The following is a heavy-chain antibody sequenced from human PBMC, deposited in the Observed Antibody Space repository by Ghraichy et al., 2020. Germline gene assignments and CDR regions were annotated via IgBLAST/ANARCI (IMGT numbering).Heavy chain of an antibody. CDR1: GFTFSSHW. CDR2: ITPDGNEK. D-gene: IGHD6-6*01. V-gene: IGHV3-7*01. J-gene: IGHJ4*02. Sequence: GGSLRLSCAASGFTFSSHWMSWVRQAPGKGLEWVASITPDGNEKNYLDSVKGRFTISRDNVELSLFLQMNSLRADDTAVYYCAPHRRVPGLDSWGQGTLVTVSS. CDR3: APHRRVPGLDS.